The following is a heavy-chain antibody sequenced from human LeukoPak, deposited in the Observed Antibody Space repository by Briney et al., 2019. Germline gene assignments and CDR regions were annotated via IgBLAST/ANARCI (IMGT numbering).Heavy chain of an antibody. V-gene: IGHV1-8*01. CDR2: MNPNSGNT. CDR1: RYTFTSYD. J-gene: IGHJ5*02. D-gene: IGHD5-24*01. Sequence: VASVKVFCQASRYTFTSYDISWVRQATGQGLVWMGWMNPNSGNTGYAQKFQGRVTMTRNTSISTAYMELISLRSEDTAVYYCVRRNYGSPRWFDPWGQGTLVTVSS. CDR3: VRRNYGSPRWFDP.